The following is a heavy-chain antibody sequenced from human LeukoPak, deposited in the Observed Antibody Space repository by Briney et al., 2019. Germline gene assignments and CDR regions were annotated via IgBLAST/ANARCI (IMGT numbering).Heavy chain of an antibody. CDR1: GGSISSSSYY. CDR3: ATCIAVAGTNWFDP. V-gene: IGHV4-39*01. Sequence: SETLSLTCTVSGGSISSSSYYWGWIRQPPGKGLEWIGSIYYSGSTYYNPSLKSRVTISVDTSKSQFSLKLSSVTAADTAVYYCATCIAVAGTNWFDPWGQGTLVTVSS. D-gene: IGHD6-19*01. CDR2: IYYSGST. J-gene: IGHJ5*02.